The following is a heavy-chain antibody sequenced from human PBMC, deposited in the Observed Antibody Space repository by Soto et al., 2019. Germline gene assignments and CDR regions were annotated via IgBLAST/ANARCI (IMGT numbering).Heavy chain of an antibody. CDR1: GFTFSGHW. V-gene: IGHV3-74*01. CDR2: IETDGSAT. D-gene: IGHD4-17*01. J-gene: IGHJ4*02. CDR3: ATVFDF. Sequence: EEQLVESGGGLVQPGESLRLSCAASGFTFSGHWIHWVRQAPGKGLEWVSRIETDGSATSYADSVKGRFTISTDNAKNTVYLQMNSLRAEDTAVYYCATVFDFWVQGTLVTVSS.